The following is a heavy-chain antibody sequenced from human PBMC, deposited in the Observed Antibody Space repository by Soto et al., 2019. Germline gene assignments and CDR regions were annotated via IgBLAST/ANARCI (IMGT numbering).Heavy chain of an antibody. CDR2: IWYDGSNK. J-gene: IGHJ4*02. CDR3: ARSGGGGSGGGGDC. V-gene: IGHV3-33*01. Sequence: QVQLVESGGGVVQPGGSLRLSCAASGFTFSNHGMHWVRQAPGKGLEWVAVIWYDGSNKYYADSVKGRFTTSRDNSENPLSLQRDSVRGGGTAVYCWARSGGGGSGGGGDCWGQGTLVTVSS. CDR1: GFTFSNHG. D-gene: IGHD6-25*01.